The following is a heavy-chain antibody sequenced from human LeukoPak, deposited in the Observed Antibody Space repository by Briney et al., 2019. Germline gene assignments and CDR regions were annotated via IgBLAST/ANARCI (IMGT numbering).Heavy chain of an antibody. CDR3: ARAAAETGAFRDNWFDP. V-gene: IGHV3-30*03. D-gene: IGHD6-19*01. Sequence: PGRSLRLSCVASGFSFSRYDMHWVRQAPGKGLEWVAVISHDARNKIYADSVKGRLTISRDNSKNTLYLQMNSLRTEGTAVYYCARAAAETGAFRDNWFDPWGQGTLVTVSS. CDR2: ISHDARNK. J-gene: IGHJ5*02. CDR1: GFSFSRYD.